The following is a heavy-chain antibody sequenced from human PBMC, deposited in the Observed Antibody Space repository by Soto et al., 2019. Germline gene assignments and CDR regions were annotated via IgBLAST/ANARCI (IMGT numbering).Heavy chain of an antibody. CDR2: ISGSGGST. J-gene: IGHJ4*02. CDR1: GFTFSSYA. D-gene: IGHD6-13*01. CDR3: AYSSTPFDY. Sequence: EVQLLESRGGLVQPGGSLRLSCAASGFTFSSYAMSWVRQAPGMGLEWVSAISGSGGSTYYADSVKGRFTISRDNSKNTLYLQMNSLRAGDTAVYYCAYSSTPFDYWGQGTLVTVSS. V-gene: IGHV3-23*01.